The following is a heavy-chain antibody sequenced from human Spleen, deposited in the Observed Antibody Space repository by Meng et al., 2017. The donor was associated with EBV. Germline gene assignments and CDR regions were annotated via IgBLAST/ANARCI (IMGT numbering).Heavy chain of an antibody. CDR2: ISYDGSNK. CDR3: AKELGSSWAPDY. J-gene: IGHJ4*02. V-gene: IGHV3-30*18. Sequence: QVQLVESGGGVVQPGRSLRLSCAASGFTFSSYGMHWVRQAPGKGLEWVAVISYDGSNKYYADSVKGRFTISRDNSKNTLYLQMNSLRAEDTAVYYCAKELGSSWAPDYWGQGTLGTVSS. D-gene: IGHD6-13*01. CDR1: GFTFSSYG.